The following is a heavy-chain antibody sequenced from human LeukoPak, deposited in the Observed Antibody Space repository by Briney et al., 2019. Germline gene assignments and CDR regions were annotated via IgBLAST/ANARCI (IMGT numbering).Heavy chain of an antibody. J-gene: IGHJ4*02. D-gene: IGHD3-22*01. V-gene: IGHV4-39*01. Sequence: WETLSLTCTVSGGSISSSSYYWGWIRQPPGKGLEWIGSIFYSGSTYYNPSLESRVTISVDTSKNQFSLKLSSVTAADTAVYYCARQFYYDSGGSHYWGQGTLVTVSS. CDR3: ARQFYYDSGGSHY. CDR2: IFYSGST. CDR1: GGSISSSSYY.